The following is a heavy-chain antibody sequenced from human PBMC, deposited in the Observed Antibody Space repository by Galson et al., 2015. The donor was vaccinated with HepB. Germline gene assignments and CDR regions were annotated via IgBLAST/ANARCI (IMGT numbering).Heavy chain of an antibody. CDR2: LYWDDDK. V-gene: IGHV2-5*02. CDR1: GFSLSTSGVG. CDR3: VHRRGFGRTN. D-gene: IGHD3-10*01. J-gene: IGHJ4*02. Sequence: PALVKPTQTLTLTCTFSGFSLSTSGVGVGWIRQPPGKALEWLALLYWDDDKRYSRSLKSRLTVTTDTFKSQVVLKMTNMDPLDTATYYCVHRRGFGRTNWGQGTLVTVSS.